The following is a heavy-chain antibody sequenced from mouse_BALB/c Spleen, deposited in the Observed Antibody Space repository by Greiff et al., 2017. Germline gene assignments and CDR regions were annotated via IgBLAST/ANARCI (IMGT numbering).Heavy chain of an antibody. CDR1: GFTFSSFG. D-gene: IGHD1-1*01. CDR3: ARVTTVVGDYAMDY. V-gene: IGHV5-17*02. Sequence: EVQGVESGGGLVQPGGSRKLSCAASGFTFSSFGMHWVRQAPEKGLEWVAYISSGSSTIYYADTVKGRFTISRDNPKNTLFLQMTSLRSEDTAMYYCARVTTVVGDYAMDYWGQGTSVTVSS. J-gene: IGHJ4*01. CDR2: ISSGSSTI.